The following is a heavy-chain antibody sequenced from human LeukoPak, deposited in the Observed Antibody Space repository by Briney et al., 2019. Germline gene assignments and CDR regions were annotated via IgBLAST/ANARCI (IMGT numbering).Heavy chain of an antibody. D-gene: IGHD2-15*01. Sequence: PSETLSLTCAVYGGSFSDYYWSWIRQPPGKGLEWIGSIYHSGSTYYNPSLKSRVTISVDTSKNQFSLKLSSVTAADTAVYYCARDDIVVVVAATPRDSGFDFWGQGTLVTVSS. J-gene: IGHJ4*02. CDR3: ARDDIVVVVAATPRDSGFDF. V-gene: IGHV4-34*01. CDR1: GGSFSDYY. CDR2: IYHSGST.